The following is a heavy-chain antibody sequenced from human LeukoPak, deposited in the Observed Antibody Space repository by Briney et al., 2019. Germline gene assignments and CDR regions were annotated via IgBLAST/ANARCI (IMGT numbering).Heavy chain of an antibody. CDR2: INHSGST. CDR3: ARRRPRADYDILTCYYRPGLYYFDY. D-gene: IGHD3-9*01. Sequence: SETLTLTCAVYGGSFSGYYWRWIRQPPGKGLEWLGDINHSGSTNYNPSLKSRVPITLDQSKNQFSLKLSSVNAADTAVYYCARRRPRADYDILTCYYRPGLYYFDYWGQGTLATVSS. V-gene: IGHV4-34*01. CDR1: GGSFSGYY. J-gene: IGHJ4*02.